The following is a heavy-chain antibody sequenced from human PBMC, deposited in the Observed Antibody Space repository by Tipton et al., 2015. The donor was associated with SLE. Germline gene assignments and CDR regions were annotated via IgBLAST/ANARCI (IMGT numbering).Heavy chain of an antibody. Sequence: TLSLTCAVSGGSISSGSYYWSWIRQPAGKGLEWIGRIYTSGSTNYNPSLKSRVTISVDTSKNQFSLKLSSVTAADTAVYYCARGDGATPSELTWWGQGTLVTVSS. CDR3: ARGDGATPSELTW. CDR1: GGSISSGSYY. J-gene: IGHJ4*02. CDR2: IYTSGST. D-gene: IGHD5-12*01. V-gene: IGHV4-61*02.